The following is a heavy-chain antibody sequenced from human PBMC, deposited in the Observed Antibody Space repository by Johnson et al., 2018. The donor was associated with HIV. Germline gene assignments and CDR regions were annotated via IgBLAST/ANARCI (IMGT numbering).Heavy chain of an antibody. Sequence: VQLVESGGGVVQPGRSLRLSCAASGFTFDDYAMHWVRQAPGKGLEWVSGISWNGGSTGYADSVKGRFTISRDNSKNTMYLQMNSLRAEDTAVYFCVRDRGTVVIWSDAFDMWGQGTMVTVSS. CDR3: VRDRGTVVIWSDAFDM. CDR1: GFTFDDYA. D-gene: IGHD3-22*01. J-gene: IGHJ3*02. V-gene: IGHV3-20*04. CDR2: ISWNGGST.